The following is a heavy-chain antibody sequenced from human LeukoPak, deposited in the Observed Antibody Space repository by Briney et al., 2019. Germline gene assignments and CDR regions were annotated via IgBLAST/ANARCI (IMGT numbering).Heavy chain of an antibody. Sequence: SVKVSCKASGGTFSSYAISWVRQAPGQGLEWMGGIIPIFGTANYAQKFQGRVTITADESTSTAYMKLSSLRSEDTAVYYCARGVVVVPAAIGGGYYYYYYMDVWGKGTTVTVSS. CDR2: IIPIFGTA. CDR1: GGTFSSYA. CDR3: ARGVVVVPAAIGGGYYYYYYMDV. V-gene: IGHV1-69*13. J-gene: IGHJ6*03. D-gene: IGHD2-2*02.